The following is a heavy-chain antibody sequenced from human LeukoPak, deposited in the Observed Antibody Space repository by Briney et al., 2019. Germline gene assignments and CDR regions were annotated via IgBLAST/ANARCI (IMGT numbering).Heavy chain of an antibody. CDR3: ARDRDIVVVPAVMEFDY. J-gene: IGHJ4*02. CDR1: GYTFTRYY. V-gene: IGHV1-46*01. Sequence: GASVKVSCKASGYTFTRYYMHWVRQAPGQGLEWMGIINPSGGSTTYAQKFQGRVTMTRDTSTSTLFMELRSLRSEDTAVYYCARDRDIVVVPAVMEFDYWGQGTLVTVSS. D-gene: IGHD2-2*01. CDR2: INPSGGST.